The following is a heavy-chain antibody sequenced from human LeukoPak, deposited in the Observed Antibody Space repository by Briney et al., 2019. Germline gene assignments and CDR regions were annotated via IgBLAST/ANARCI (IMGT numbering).Heavy chain of an antibody. CDR3: ASLSDF. CDR1: GRSISTYY. V-gene: IGHV4-4*07. CDR2: ISNFGST. Sequence: SETLSLTSTLAGRSISTYYWSWIRQPVGTRLEWIGHISNFGSTNYNPSLKSRVTMSLDTSKNQFSLELSSVSAADMVIYYCASLSDFWGQGTLVTVSS. J-gene: IGHJ4*02.